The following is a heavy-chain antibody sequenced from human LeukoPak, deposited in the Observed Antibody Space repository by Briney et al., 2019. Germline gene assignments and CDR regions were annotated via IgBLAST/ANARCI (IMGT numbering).Heavy chain of an antibody. Sequence: SGPTLVKPTQTLTLTCTFSGFSISTHGVGVGWIRQTPGKALEWLSLLYWDDEKRYSPSLKSRLTITKDTSKNQVVLTMTNMDPVDTATYYCARSSPYYDAADYQGDWFDPWGQGTLVTVSS. CDR2: LYWDDEK. CDR3: ARSSPYYDAADYQGDWFDP. D-gene: IGHD3-16*01. J-gene: IGHJ5*02. V-gene: IGHV2-5*02. CDR1: GFSISTHGVG.